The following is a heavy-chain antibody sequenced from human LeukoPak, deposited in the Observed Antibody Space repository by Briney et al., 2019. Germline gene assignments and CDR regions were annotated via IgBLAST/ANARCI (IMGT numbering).Heavy chain of an antibody. CDR1: GGSFSGYY. D-gene: IGHD1-26*01. J-gene: IGHJ4*02. CDR3: ARHRSLRATDY. V-gene: IGHV4-34*01. CDR2: INHSGST. Sequence: SETLSLTCAVYGGSFSGYYWSWIRQPPGKGLEWIGEINHSGSTNYNPSLKSRVTISVDTSKNQFSLKLSSVTAADTAVYYCARHRSLRATDYWGQGTLVTVSS.